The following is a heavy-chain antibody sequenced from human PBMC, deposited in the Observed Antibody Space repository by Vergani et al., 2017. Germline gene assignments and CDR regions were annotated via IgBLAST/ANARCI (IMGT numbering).Heavy chain of an antibody. CDR3: ARLNLMDSSGYRY. V-gene: IGHV4-59*05. J-gene: IGHJ4*02. CDR2: IYYSGST. Sequence: QVKLQESGPGLVKPSETLSLICYVSGDFSSSNYWSWIRQPPGKGLEWIGSIYYSGSTYYNPSLKSRVTISVDTSKNQFSLKLSSVTAADTAVYYCARLNLMDSSGYRYWGQGTLVTVSS. D-gene: IGHD3-22*01. CDR1: GDFSSSNY.